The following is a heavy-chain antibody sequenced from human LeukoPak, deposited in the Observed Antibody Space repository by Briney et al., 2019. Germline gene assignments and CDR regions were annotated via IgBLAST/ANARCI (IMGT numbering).Heavy chain of an antibody. V-gene: IGHV4-59*01. CDR1: GGSISSYY. D-gene: IGHD4-17*01. CDR3: ARDSGTVTNKNYYYYMDV. CDR2: IYYSGST. Sequence: PSETLSLTCTVSGGSISSYYWSWIRQPPGKGLEWIGYIYYSGSTNYNPSLKSRVTISVDTSKNQFSLKLSSVTAADTAVYYCARDSGTVTNKNYYYYMDVWGKGTTVTISS. J-gene: IGHJ6*03.